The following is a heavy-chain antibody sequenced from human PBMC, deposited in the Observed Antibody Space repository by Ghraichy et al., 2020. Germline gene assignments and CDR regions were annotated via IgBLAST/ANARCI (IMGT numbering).Heavy chain of an antibody. CDR3: TTGPLSTSVTRSLIVY. J-gene: IGHJ4*02. CDR1: GFTFRNAW. V-gene: IGHV3-15*01. D-gene: IGHD4-17*01. CDR2: IKSKTDGETT. Sequence: GGSLRLSCAASGFTFRNAWMSWVRQAPGKGLEWVGRIKSKTDGETTDYAAPVKGRFTISRDDSKYTLYLQMNSLETEDTALYYCTTGPLSTSVTRSLIVYWGQGTLVTVSS.